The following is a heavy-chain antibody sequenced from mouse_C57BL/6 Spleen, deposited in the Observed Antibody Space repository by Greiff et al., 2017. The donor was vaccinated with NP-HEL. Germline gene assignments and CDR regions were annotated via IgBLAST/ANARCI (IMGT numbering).Heavy chain of an antibody. V-gene: IGHV1-50*01. CDR1: GYTFTSYW. J-gene: IGHJ3*01. CDR2: IDPSDSYT. D-gene: IGHD1-1*01. CDR3: ARWYYYGSGAY. Sequence: QVQLQQSGAELVKPGASVKLSCKASGYTFTSYWMQWVKQRPGQGLEWIGEIDPSDSYTNYNQKFKGKATLTVDTSSSTAYMQLSGLTSEDSAVYYCARWYYYGSGAYWGQGTLVTVSA.